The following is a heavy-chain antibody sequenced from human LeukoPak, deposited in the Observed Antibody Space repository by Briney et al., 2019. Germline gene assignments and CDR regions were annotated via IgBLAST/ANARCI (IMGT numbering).Heavy chain of an antibody. J-gene: IGHJ5*02. V-gene: IGHV4-39*01. D-gene: IGHD3-10*01. CDR1: GVSISSSNSY. CDR3: ARLLLWFGESHWFDP. CDR2: IYYSGNT. Sequence: PSETLSLTCTVSGVSISSSNSYWGWIRQPPGKGLEWIGSIYYSGNTYYNASLKSQVSISTDTSKNQFSLRLTSVTAADTAVYYCARLLLWFGESHWFDPWGQGTLVTVSS.